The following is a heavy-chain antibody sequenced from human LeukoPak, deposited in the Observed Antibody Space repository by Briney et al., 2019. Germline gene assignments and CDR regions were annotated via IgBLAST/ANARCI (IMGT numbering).Heavy chain of an antibody. Sequence: GGSLRLSCAASGFTFSRYWMDWVRQAPGKGLVWVSHINSDGSTTNYADSVKGRFTISRDNAKNTLYLQMDSLRAEDTAVYYCARVGRWLHNYHWFDPWGQGTLVTVSS. V-gene: IGHV3-74*01. CDR3: ARVGRWLHNYHWFDP. D-gene: IGHD5-24*01. CDR1: GFTFSRYW. CDR2: INSDGSTT. J-gene: IGHJ5*02.